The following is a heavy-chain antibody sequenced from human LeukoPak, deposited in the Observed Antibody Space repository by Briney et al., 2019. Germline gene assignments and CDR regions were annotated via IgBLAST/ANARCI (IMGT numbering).Heavy chain of an antibody. V-gene: IGHV4-59*11. CDR1: GGSISSHY. D-gene: IGHD3-22*01. CDR3: ARVSTMIVMGGWFDP. J-gene: IGHJ5*02. CDR2: IYYSGST. Sequence: PSETLSLTCTVSGGSISSHYWSWIRQPPGKGLEWIGYIYYSGSTNYNPSLKSRVTISVDTSKNQFSLKLSSVTAADTAVYYCARVSTMIVMGGWFDPWGQGTLVTVSS.